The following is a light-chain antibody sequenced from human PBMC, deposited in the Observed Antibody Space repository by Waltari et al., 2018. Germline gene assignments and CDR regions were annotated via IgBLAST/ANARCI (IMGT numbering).Light chain of an antibody. CDR2: DAS. CDR1: NIGRKG. J-gene: IGLJ2*01. V-gene: IGLV3-21*02. CDR3: QVWDSSSDHVV. Sequence: SYVLTQPPSVSVAPGQTARITCGGINIGRKGVHWYQQKPGQAPVLVVYDASDRPPGIPERFSGSNSGNPATLTISRVAAGDEADYYCQVWDSSSDHVVFGGGTKLTVL.